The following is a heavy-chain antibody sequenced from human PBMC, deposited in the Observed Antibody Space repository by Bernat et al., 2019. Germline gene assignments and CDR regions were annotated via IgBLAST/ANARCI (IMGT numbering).Heavy chain of an antibody. D-gene: IGHD2-15*01. J-gene: IGHJ4*02. Sequence: QVQLVQSGAEVKKPGSSVKVSCKASGYTFTSYAMNWVRQAPGQGLEWMGWINTNTGNPTYAQGFTGRFVFSLDTSVSTAYLQISSLKAEDTAVYYCARDTSAVVVAATRLDYWGQGTLVTVSS. V-gene: IGHV7-4-1*02. CDR3: ARDTSAVVVAATRLDY. CDR2: INTNTGNP. CDR1: GYTFTSYA.